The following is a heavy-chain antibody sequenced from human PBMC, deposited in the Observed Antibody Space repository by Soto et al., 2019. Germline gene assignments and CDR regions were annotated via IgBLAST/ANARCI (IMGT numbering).Heavy chain of an antibody. V-gene: IGHV1-18*01. Sequence: QVHLVQSGAEVKKPGASVKVSCKASGYTFTSYGITWVRQAPGQGLEWMGWISAHNGNTDYAQKLQGRVIVTRDTSTTTAYMELRSLRSDDTAVYYCARGRYGDYWGQGALVTVSS. J-gene: IGHJ4*02. CDR3: ARGRYGDY. CDR2: ISAHNGNT. CDR1: GYTFTSYG. D-gene: IGHD1-1*01.